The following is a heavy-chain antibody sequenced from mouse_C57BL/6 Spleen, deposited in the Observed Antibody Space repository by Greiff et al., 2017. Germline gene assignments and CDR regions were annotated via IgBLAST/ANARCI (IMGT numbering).Heavy chain of an antibody. CDR1: GYTFTDYY. CDR3: QYDYEKYYFDY. D-gene: IGHD2-4*01. V-gene: IGHV1-77*01. Sequence: QVQLQQSGAELVKPGASVKISCKASGYTFTDYYINWVKQRPGQGLEWIGKIGPGSGSTYYNEKFKGKATLTADKSSSTAYMQLSSLTSEDSAVYFCQYDYEKYYFDYWGQGTTLTVSS. J-gene: IGHJ2*01. CDR2: IGPGSGST.